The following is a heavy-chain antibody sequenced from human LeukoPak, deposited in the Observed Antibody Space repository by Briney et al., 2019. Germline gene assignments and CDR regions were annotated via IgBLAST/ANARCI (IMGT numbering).Heavy chain of an antibody. J-gene: IGHJ4*02. D-gene: IGHD6-13*01. CDR1: GNTFTSYG. Sequence: GASVKVSCKASGNTFTSYGISWVRQAPGQGLEWMGWISPYNGNTNYAQKFQGRVTLTTDTSTSTAYMELRSLRSDDTAVYYCARLYSSSWYRVDDYWGQGTLVTVSS. V-gene: IGHV1-18*01. CDR3: ARLYSSSWYRVDDY. CDR2: ISPYNGNT.